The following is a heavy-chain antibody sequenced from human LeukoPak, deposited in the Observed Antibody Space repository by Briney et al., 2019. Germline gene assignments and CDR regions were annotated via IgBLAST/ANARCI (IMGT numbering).Heavy chain of an antibody. V-gene: IGHV3-21*01. D-gene: IGHD6-13*01. CDR2: ISSSSSYT. J-gene: IGHJ1*01. CDR1: GFTFSSYS. Sequence: GGSLRLSCAASGFTFSSYSMNWVRQAPGKGLEWVSSISSSSSYTYYADSAKGRFTISRDNAKNSLYLQMNSLRAEDTAVYYCARDLTRTQQLATGIRFQHWGQGTLVTVSS. CDR3: ARDLTRTQQLATGIRFQH.